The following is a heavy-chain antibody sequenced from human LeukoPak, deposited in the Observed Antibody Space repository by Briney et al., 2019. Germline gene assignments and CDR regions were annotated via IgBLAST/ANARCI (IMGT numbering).Heavy chain of an antibody. CDR1: GFTFSDYY. J-gene: IGHJ4*02. CDR3: AKDPSTGTAPFV. V-gene: IGHV3-11*01. Sequence: PGGSLRLSCAASGFTFSDYYMSWIRQAPGKGLEWVSYISSSGSTIYYADSVKGRFTISRDNAKNSLYLQMNSLRAEDTAVYYCAKDPSTGTAPFVWGQGTLVTVSS. CDR2: ISSSGSTI. D-gene: IGHD1/OR15-1a*01.